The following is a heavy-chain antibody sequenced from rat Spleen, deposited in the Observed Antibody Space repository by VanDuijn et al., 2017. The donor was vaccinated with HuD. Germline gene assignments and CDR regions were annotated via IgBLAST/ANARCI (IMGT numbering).Heavy chain of an antibody. J-gene: IGHJ3*01. CDR3: ATLAYTGFAY. V-gene: IGHV5S13*01. CDR1: GFIFSKYG. D-gene: IGHD4-1*01. CDR2: INTGGDNT. Sequence: EVQLVESGGGLMQPGRSLKLSCAASGFIFSKYGMAWVRQTPTKGLEWVASINTGGDNTYYRDSVKGRFTISRDNAKNNVNLQMDSLRAEDTATYYCATLAYTGFAYWGQGTLVTVSS.